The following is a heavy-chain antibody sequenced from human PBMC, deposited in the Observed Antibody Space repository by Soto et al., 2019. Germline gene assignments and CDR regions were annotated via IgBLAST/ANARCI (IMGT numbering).Heavy chain of an antibody. Sequence: GGSLRLSCAASGFTFSSYEMDWVRQAPGKGLEWVAYMRGSGGTIWYADSVKGRFTISRDNAKNSLYLQMNSLRAEDTAVYYCAKEKCVMYSGYYAFDIWGQGTMVTVSS. J-gene: IGHJ3*02. V-gene: IGHV3-48*03. CDR1: GFTFSSYE. D-gene: IGHD5-12*01. CDR2: MRGSGGTI. CDR3: AKEKCVMYSGYYAFDI.